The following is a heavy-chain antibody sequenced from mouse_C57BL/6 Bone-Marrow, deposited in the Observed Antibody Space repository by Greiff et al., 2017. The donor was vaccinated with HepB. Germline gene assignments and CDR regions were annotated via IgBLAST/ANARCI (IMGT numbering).Heavy chain of an antibody. V-gene: IGHV3-6*01. CDR2: ISYDGSN. J-gene: IGHJ2*01. CDR3: ARRGYYFDY. Sequence: DVKLQESGPGLVKPSQSLSLTCSVTGYSITSGYYWNWIRQFPGNKLEWMGYISYDGSNNYNPSLKNRISITRDTSKNQFFLKLNSVTTEDTATYYCARRGYYFDYWGQGTTLTVSS. CDR1: GYSITSGYY.